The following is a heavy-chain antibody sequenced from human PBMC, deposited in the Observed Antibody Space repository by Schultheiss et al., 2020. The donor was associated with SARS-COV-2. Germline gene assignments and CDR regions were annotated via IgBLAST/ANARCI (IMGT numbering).Heavy chain of an antibody. Sequence: GGSLRLSCAASGFTVSSNYMSWVRQAPGKGLEWVSSISSSSSYTNYADSVKGRFTISRDNAKNSLYLQMNSLRAEDTAVYYCARVSGDFWSGYYPENWFDPWGQGTLVTVSS. D-gene: IGHD3-3*01. CDR1: GFTVSSNY. V-gene: IGHV3-11*05. CDR3: ARVSGDFWSGYYPENWFDP. CDR2: ISSSSSYT. J-gene: IGHJ5*02.